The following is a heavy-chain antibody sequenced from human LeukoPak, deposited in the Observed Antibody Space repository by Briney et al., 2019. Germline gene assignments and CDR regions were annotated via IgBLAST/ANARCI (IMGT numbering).Heavy chain of an antibody. V-gene: IGHV3-9*01. J-gene: IGHJ4*02. CDR2: LNWNWNYI. CDR3: VKDAAPSGGAEWLKFEY. Sequence: GRTLRLFCAASGLTFKKYGMQGVREVRARGLEEGSGLNWNWNYIVHAEVVKRRLNTSRDSPKHCLFLQMNSLRPEDTALYFCVKDAAPSGGAEWLKFEYWGQGALVTVSS. CDR1: GLTFKKYG. D-gene: IGHD5-18*01.